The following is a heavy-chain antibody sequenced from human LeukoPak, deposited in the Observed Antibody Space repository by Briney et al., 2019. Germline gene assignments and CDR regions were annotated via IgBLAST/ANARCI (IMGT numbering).Heavy chain of an antibody. CDR1: GFTFSSYP. J-gene: IGHJ5*02. CDR3: AKRWEDYGGNLPGP. CDR2: ISDSGGIT. Sequence: GGSLRLSCAASGFTFSSYPMTWVRQAPGKGPEWVSFISDSGGITYYADSVKGRFTISRDNSKNTLYLQMNSLRAEDTAVYYCAKRWEDYGGNLPGPWGQGTLVTVSS. D-gene: IGHD4-23*01. V-gene: IGHV3-23*01.